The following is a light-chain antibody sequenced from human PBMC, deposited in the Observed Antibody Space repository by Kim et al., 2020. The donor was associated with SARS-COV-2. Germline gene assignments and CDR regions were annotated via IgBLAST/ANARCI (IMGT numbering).Light chain of an antibody. J-gene: IGKJ2*01. CDR2: QAS. CDR3: QQYKSYPYT. CDR1: QTISSW. Sequence: DIQMTQSPSTLSASIGDRVTITCRASQTISSWLAWYQQRPGRAPSLLIYQASNLESGVPSRFSGSGSGTEFTLTISSLQPDDFATYYCQQYKSYPYTFRQGTKLEI. V-gene: IGKV1-5*03.